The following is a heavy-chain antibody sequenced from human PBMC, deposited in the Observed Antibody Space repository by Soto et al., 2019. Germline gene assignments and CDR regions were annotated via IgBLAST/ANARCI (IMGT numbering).Heavy chain of an antibody. CDR2: ISDIAYT. J-gene: IGHJ4*02. CDR1: GGSITYINNHY. Sequence: SESLSLTCTVSGGSITYINNHYCSWFRLPPGKGLEWIGYISDIAYTSYNPSLKGRVSISVDTSKNQFSLKLSSVTAADTAVYYCARGRLYVGQSGNYKSTYYFDYWGQGTLVTVSS. D-gene: IGHD1-26*01. CDR3: ARGRLYVGQSGNYKSTYYFDY. V-gene: IGHV4-61*01.